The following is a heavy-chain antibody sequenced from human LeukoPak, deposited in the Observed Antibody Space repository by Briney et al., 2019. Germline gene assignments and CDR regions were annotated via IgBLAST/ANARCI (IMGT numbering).Heavy chain of an antibody. CDR1: GFTFSSYA. V-gene: IGHV3-23*01. Sequence: GGSLRLSCAASGFTFSSYAMSWVRQAPGKGLEWVSGISGSGGNTYNADSVKGRFTISRDNSKNTLYLQMNSLRAEDTAVYYCAKFSPTPLLNYYYYGMDVWGRGTTVTVSS. CDR3: AKFSPTPLLNYYYYGMDV. J-gene: IGHJ6*02. CDR2: ISGSGGNT.